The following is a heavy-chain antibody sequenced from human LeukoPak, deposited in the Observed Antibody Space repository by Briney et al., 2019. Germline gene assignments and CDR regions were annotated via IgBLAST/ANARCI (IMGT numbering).Heavy chain of an antibody. CDR1: GFIFSTYV. CDR2: ISSNGDNT. Sequence: PGGSLRLSCSVSGFIFSTYVMHWVRQAPGKGLEYVSAISSNGDNTYYADSVKGRFTISRDNSKNTLYLQMSSLRADDTAVYYCVRGPGYWGQGTLVTVSS. V-gene: IGHV3-64D*06. J-gene: IGHJ4*02. CDR3: VRGPGY.